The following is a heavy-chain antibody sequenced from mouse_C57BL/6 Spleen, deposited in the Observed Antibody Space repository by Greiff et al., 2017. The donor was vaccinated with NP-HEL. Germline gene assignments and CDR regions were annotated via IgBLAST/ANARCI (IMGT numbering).Heavy chain of an antibody. CDR1: GYTFTDYY. CDR3: ARVYYDYEGYYFDY. CDR2: INPNTGGT. V-gene: IGHV1-26*01. Sequence: EVQLQQSGPELVKPGASVKISCKASGYTFTDYYMNWVKQSHGKSLEWIGDINPNTGGTSYNQKFKGKATLTVDKSSSPAYMELRSLTSEDSAVYYCARVYYDYEGYYFDYWGQGTTLTVSS. J-gene: IGHJ2*01. D-gene: IGHD2-4*01.